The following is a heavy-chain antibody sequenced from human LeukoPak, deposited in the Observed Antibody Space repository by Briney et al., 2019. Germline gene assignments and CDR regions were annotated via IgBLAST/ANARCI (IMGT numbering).Heavy chain of an antibody. D-gene: IGHD3-9*01. CDR3: ARGVHDFYDILTGYYMENAFDP. J-gene: IGHJ5*02. CDR1: GYTFTSYD. Sequence: ASVKVSCKASGYTFTSYDINWVRQATGQGLEWMGWMNPNSGNTGYAQKFQGRVTMTRNTSISTAYMELSSLRSDDTAVYYCARGVHDFYDILTGYYMENAFDPWGQGTLVTVSS. CDR2: MNPNSGNT. V-gene: IGHV1-8*01.